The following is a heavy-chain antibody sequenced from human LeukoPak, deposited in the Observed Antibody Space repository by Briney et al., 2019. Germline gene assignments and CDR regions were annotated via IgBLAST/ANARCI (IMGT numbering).Heavy chain of an antibody. CDR1: GFAFDTYS. CDR3: ARSWSSWDAFDI. D-gene: IGHD3-3*01. J-gene: IGHJ3*02. CDR2: TSSGSNTI. Sequence: GGSLRLSCVASGFAFDTYSMNWVRQAPGKGLEWLSYTSSGSNTIYYADSVKGRFTISRDNAKNSLYLQMNSLGAEDTAVYYCARSWSSWDAFDIWGQGTMVTVSS. V-gene: IGHV3-48*01.